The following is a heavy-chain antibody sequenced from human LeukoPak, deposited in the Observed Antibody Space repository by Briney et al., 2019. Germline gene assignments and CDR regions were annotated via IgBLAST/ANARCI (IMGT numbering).Heavy chain of an antibody. CDR3: ARGDDFEY. Sequence: SETLSLTCTVSGGSISISSYYWGWIRQPPGKGLEWIGRIYYSGITYYNPSLKSRVAISVDTSKNQFSLELSSVTAADTGVCSGARGDDFEYWGQGTLVTVSS. D-gene: IGHD3-10*01. J-gene: IGHJ4*02. V-gene: IGHV4-39*01. CDR2: IYYSGIT. CDR1: GGSISISSYY.